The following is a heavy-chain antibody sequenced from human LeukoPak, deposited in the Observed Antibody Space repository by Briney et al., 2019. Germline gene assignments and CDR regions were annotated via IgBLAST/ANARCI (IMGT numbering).Heavy chain of an antibody. V-gene: IGHV5-51*01. CDR3: ARQCCRGASPGFDP. CDR1: GYSFTSYC. J-gene: IGHJ5*02. Sequence: GESLKISCKVSGYSFTSYCIGWVRQMPGKGLEWMGIIYPGDSDTRYSPSFQGQVTFSADKSISTAYLQWSSLRASDTAIYYCARQCCRGASPGFDPWGQGTLVTVSS. D-gene: IGHD3-10*01. CDR2: IYPGDSDT.